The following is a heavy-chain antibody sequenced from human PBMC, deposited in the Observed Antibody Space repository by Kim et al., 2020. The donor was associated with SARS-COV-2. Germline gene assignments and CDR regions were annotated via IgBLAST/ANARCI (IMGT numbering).Heavy chain of an antibody. J-gene: IGHJ4*02. V-gene: IGHV4-38-2*02. CDR3: ARGYGDGYFDY. CDR1: GYSISSGYY. Sequence: SETLSLTCTVSGYSISSGYYWGWIRQPPGKGLEWVGSIYHSGNTYYNPSLKSRVTISVDTSKNQLSLKVSSVTAADTAVYYCARGYGDGYFDYWGQGTLV. CDR2: IYHSGNT. D-gene: IGHD4-17*01.